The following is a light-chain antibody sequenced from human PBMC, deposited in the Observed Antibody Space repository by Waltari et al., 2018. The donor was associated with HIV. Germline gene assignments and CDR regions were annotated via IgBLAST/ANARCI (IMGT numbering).Light chain of an antibody. CDR1: SSDVGSYNL. V-gene: IGLV2-23*02. J-gene: IGLJ2*01. CDR2: EVS. Sequence: ASVSGSPGQSITIPCPGTSSDVGSYNLFSWYQQHPGKAPKLMIYEVSKRPSGVSNRFSGSKSGNTASLTISGLQAEDEADYYCCSYAGSSTLVFGGGTKLTVL. CDR3: CSYAGSSTLV.